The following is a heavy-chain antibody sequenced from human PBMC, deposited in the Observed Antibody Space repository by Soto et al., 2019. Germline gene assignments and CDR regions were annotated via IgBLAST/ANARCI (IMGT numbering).Heavy chain of an antibody. D-gene: IGHD1-7*01. CDR2: IYYSGST. CDR1: GGSISSGGYY. CDR3: AREALELRHRVDDFDI. V-gene: IGHV4-31*03. Sequence: PSETLSLTCTVSGGSISSGGYYWSWIRQHPGKGLEWIGYIYYSGSTYYNPSLKSRVTISVDTSKNQFSLKLSSVTAADTAVYYCAREALELRHRVDDFDIWGQGTMVTVSS. J-gene: IGHJ3*02.